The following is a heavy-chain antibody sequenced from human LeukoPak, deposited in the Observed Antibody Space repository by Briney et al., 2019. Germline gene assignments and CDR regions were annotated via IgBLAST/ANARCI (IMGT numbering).Heavy chain of an antibody. V-gene: IGHV4-4*02. CDR3: ARGPYSYDSSGAFDI. D-gene: IGHD3-22*01. CDR1: GGSISSSNW. J-gene: IGHJ3*02. Sequence: SETLSLTCAVSGGSISSSNWWSWVRQPPGMGLEWIGEINHSGSTNYNPSLKSRVTISVDTSKNQFSLKLSSVTAADTAVYFCARGPYSYDSSGAFDIWGQGTMVTVSS. CDR2: INHSGST.